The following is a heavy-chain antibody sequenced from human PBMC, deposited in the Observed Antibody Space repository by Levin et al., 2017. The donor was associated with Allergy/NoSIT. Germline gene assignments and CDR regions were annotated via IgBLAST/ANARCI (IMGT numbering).Heavy chain of an antibody. CDR2: IYSGGST. Sequence: PGGSLRLSCAASGFTVSSNYMSWVRQAPGKGLEWVSVIYSGGSTYYADSVKGRFTISRDNSKNTLYLQMNSLRAEDTAVYYCAREAGGGYDSYFDYWGQGTLVTVSS. CDR3: AREAGGGYDSYFDY. D-gene: IGHD5-12*01. CDR1: GFTVSSNY. V-gene: IGHV3-53*01. J-gene: IGHJ4*02.